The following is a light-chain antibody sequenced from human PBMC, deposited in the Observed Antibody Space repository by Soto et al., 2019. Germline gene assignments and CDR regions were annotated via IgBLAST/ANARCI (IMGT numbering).Light chain of an antibody. J-gene: IGKJ3*01. CDR1: QSVASSY. CDR2: GAS. Sequence: EIVLTQSPGTLSLSPGERATLSCRASQSVASSYLAWYQQKPGQAPRLVIHGASSRATGIPDRFSGSGSGTDFILTISRLEPDDFAVYYCQQYGNSHFTFGPGTKVDI. V-gene: IGKV3-20*01. CDR3: QQYGNSHFT.